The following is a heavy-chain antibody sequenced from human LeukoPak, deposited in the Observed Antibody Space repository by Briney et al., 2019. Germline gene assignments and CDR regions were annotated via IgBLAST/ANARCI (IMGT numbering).Heavy chain of an antibody. Sequence: SETLSLTCTVSGGSISSSSYYWGWIRQPPGKGLEWIGSIYYSGSTYYNPSLKSRVTISVDTSKDQFSLKLSSVTAADTAVYYCASRYYYDSSGFYYWGQGTLVTVSS. J-gene: IGHJ4*02. CDR1: GGSISSSSYY. D-gene: IGHD3-22*01. CDR2: IYYSGST. CDR3: ASRYYYDSSGFYY. V-gene: IGHV4-39*01.